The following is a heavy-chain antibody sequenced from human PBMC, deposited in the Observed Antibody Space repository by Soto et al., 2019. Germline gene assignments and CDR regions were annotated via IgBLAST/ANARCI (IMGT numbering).Heavy chain of an antibody. D-gene: IGHD3-10*01. J-gene: IGHJ4*02. CDR3: AGSYGSGYRAFDY. CDR1: GDTFNFYS. V-gene: IGHV1-69*02. CDR2: VNPIVSMS. Sequence: QVQLVQSGAEVKRPGSSVKVSCKASGDTFNFYSINWVRQAPGLGLEWMGRVNPIVSMSNYAQKFQCRVTMTADNSTSTAYMELSSLRSEDTAIYYCAGSYGSGYRAFDYWGQGALVTVSS.